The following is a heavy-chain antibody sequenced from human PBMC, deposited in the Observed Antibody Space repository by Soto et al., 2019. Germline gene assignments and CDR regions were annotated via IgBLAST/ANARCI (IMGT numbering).Heavy chain of an antibody. V-gene: IGHV3-23*01. J-gene: IGHJ4*02. D-gene: IGHD6-13*01. CDR1: GFTFSSYA. Sequence: GGSLRLSCAASGFTFSSYAMSWVRQAPGKGLEWVSAISGSGASTYYADSVKGRFTISRDNSKNTLYLQMNSLRAEDTAVYYCATRYSSSWYYFDYWGQGTLVTVSS. CDR3: ATRYSSSWYYFDY. CDR2: ISGSGAST.